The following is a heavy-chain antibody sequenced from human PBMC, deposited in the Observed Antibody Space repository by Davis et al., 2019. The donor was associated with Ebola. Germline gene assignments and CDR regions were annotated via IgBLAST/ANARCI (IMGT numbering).Heavy chain of an antibody. J-gene: IGHJ1*01. Sequence: MPSETLSLTCAVYGGSFSGYYYNWIRQPPGKGLEWIGEINHSGSTRYNPSLKSRVTISVDTSKNQVSLNLISVTAADTAVYHCARGRHGSRAEYFQFWGQGTLVTVSS. CDR1: GGSFSGYY. CDR3: ARGRHGSRAEYFQF. D-gene: IGHD1-14*01. CDR2: INHSGST. V-gene: IGHV4-34*01.